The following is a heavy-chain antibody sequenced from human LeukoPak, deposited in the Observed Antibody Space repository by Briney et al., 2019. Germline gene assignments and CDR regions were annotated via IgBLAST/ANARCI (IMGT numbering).Heavy chain of an antibody. J-gene: IGHJ4*02. CDR2: IIPIFGTA. CDR1: GGTFSSYA. CDR3: ASPANYYDSSGYYQYYFDY. V-gene: IGHV1-69*05. D-gene: IGHD3-22*01. Sequence: SVKVSCKASGGTFSSYAISWVRQAPGQGLEWMGGIIPIFGTANYAQKFQGRVTITTDESTSTAYMELSSLRSEDTAVYYCASPANYYDSSGYYQYYFDYWGQGTLVTVSS.